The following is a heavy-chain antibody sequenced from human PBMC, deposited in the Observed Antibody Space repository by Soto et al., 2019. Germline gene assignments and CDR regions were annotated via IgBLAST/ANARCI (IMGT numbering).Heavy chain of an antibody. Sequence: EVQLLESGGGLVQPGGSLRLSCAASGFTFISYAMSWVRQAPGKGLEWVSAISGSGGSTYYADSVKGRFTISRDNSKNTLYLQMNSLRAEDTAVYYCAGGDFWSGPTYYYYGMDVWGQGTTVTVSS. D-gene: IGHD3-3*01. CDR3: AGGDFWSGPTYYYYGMDV. V-gene: IGHV3-23*01. CDR2: ISGSGGST. CDR1: GFTFISYA. J-gene: IGHJ6*02.